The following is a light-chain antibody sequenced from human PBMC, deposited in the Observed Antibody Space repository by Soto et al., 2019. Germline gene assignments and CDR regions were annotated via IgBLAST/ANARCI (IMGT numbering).Light chain of an antibody. CDR2: GAS. V-gene: IGKV3-20*01. Sequence: EIVLTQSPGTLSLSPGERATLSCRASQSVSSSYLAWYQQKPGQTPRLLFYGASSRATGIPDRFSGSGSGTDFTLTLSRLEPEDFSVYYCQQDGSSPFTFGPGTKVDIK. CDR1: QSVSSSY. CDR3: QQDGSSPFT. J-gene: IGKJ3*01.